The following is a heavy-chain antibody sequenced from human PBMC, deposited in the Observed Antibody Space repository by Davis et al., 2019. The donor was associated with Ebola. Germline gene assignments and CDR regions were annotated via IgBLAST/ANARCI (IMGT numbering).Heavy chain of an antibody. D-gene: IGHD2-15*01. CDR3: AKGSGDNPRYCSGGSCAIGSFDY. CDR2: INPSGGST. J-gene: IGHJ4*02. V-gene: IGHV1-46*01. Sequence: ASVKVSCKASGYTFTSYYMHWVRQAPGQGLEWMGIINPSGGSTSYAQKFQGRVTMTRDTSTSTVYMELSSLRSEDTAVYYCAKGSGDNPRYCSGGSCAIGSFDYWGQGTLVTVSS. CDR1: GYTFTSYY.